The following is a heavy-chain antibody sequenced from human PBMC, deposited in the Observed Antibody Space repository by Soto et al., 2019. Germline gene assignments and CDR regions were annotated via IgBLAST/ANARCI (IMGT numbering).Heavy chain of an antibody. D-gene: IGHD5-18*01. V-gene: IGHV1-18*01. CDR3: ARSYLNTGMAEVDY. CDR1: GYTFTSYG. CDR2: ISAYNGNT. Sequence: QVQLVQSGAAVKKPGASVKVSCKASGYTFTSYGISWVRQAPGQGREWMGWISAYNGNTNYAQKLQGRVTMTTDTSTSTAYMELRSLRSDDTAVYCCARSYLNTGMAEVDYWGQGTLVTVAS. J-gene: IGHJ4*02.